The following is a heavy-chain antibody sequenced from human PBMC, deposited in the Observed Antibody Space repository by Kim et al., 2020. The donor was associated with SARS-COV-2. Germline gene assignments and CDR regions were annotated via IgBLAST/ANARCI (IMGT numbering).Heavy chain of an antibody. D-gene: IGHD3-22*01. J-gene: IGHJ6*02. V-gene: IGHV3-49*04. CDR3: ARGPLVISGGYYYYYGMDV. CDR2: IRSKVCGATK. Sequence: GGYLRLSCTASGFSFGDYAITWVRQAPGKGLEWVGFIRSKVCGATKESAASVRGRLTISRDDSKRIAYLQMNSLKTEDTAVYYCARGPLVISGGYYYYYGMDVWGQGTTVTVSS. CDR1: GFSFGDYA.